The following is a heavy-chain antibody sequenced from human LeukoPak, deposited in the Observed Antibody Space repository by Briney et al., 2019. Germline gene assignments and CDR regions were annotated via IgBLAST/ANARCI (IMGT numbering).Heavy chain of an antibody. D-gene: IGHD3-22*01. Sequence: SVKPSCKASGATFSSYAIRWVRQAPGQRLEWMGGIIPIFGTANYAQKFQCRVTITTDESTSTAYMELSSLRSEDTAVYYCASNYYYDSSGYYFFDYWGQGTLVTVSS. V-gene: IGHV1-69*05. J-gene: IGHJ4*02. CDR1: GATFSSYA. CDR2: IIPIFGTA. CDR3: ASNYYYDSSGYYFFDY.